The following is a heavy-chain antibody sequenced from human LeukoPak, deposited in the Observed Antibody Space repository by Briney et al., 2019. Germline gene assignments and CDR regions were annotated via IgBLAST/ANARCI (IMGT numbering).Heavy chain of an antibody. CDR1: GFTFRSNV. J-gene: IGHJ6*02. CDR3: ARKDGYNSYYYYYGMDV. Sequence: GGSLRLSCAASGFTFRSNVMSWVRQAPGKGLEWVSYISSSGSTIYYADSVKGRFTISRDNAKNSLYLQMNSLRAEDTAVYYCARKDGYNSYYYYYGMDVWGQGTTVTVSS. V-gene: IGHV3-48*04. CDR2: ISSSGSTI. D-gene: IGHD5-24*01.